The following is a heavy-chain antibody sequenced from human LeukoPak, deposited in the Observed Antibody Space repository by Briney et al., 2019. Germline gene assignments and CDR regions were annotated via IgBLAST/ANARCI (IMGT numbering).Heavy chain of an antibody. V-gene: IGHV5-51*01. D-gene: IGHD3-22*01. CDR1: GYSFTSYW. Sequence: GESLKISCKGSGYSFTSYWIGWVRQMPGKGLEWMGIIYPGDSDTRYSPSFQGQVTISADKSISTAYLQWSSLKASDTAMYYCARLGVRYYYDSSGYFDYWGQGTLVTVSS. J-gene: IGHJ4*02. CDR3: ARLGVRYYYDSSGYFDY. CDR2: IYPGDSDT.